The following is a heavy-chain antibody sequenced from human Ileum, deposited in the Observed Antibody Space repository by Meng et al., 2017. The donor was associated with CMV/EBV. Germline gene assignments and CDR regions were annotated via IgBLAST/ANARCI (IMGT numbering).Heavy chain of an antibody. CDR1: GITFSDYA. J-gene: IGHJ4*02. CDR3: DGSDY. D-gene: IGHD5-24*01. V-gene: IGHV3-23*01. Sequence: GESLKISCATSGITFSDYALSWVRQAPGKGLEWVSTISDSAHRTHYADSVRGRFTISRDNSKNTLYLQMSNLRAEDTAIYYCDGSDYWGQGTMVTVSS. CDR2: ISDSAHRT.